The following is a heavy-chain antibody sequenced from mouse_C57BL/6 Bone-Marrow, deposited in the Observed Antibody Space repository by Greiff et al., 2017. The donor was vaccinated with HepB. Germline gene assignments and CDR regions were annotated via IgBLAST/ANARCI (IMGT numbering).Heavy chain of an antibody. CDR3: ARGDYDFYY. CDR2: INPGSGGT. CDR1: GYAFTNYL. Sequence: QVQLKESGAELVRPGTSVKVSCKASGYAFTNYLIEWVKQRPGQGLEWIGVINPGSGGTNYNEKFKGKATLTADKSSSTAYMQLSSLTSEDSAVYFCARGDYDFYYWGQGTTLTVSS. D-gene: IGHD2-4*01. V-gene: IGHV1-54*01. J-gene: IGHJ2*01.